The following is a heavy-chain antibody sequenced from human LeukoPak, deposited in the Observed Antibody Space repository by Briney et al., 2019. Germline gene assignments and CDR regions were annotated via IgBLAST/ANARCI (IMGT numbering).Heavy chain of an antibody. J-gene: IGHJ4*02. V-gene: IGHV3-7*01. CDR2: IKEDGGEI. Sequence: GGSLRLSCAASGFAFRSYEMNWVRQAPGKGLEWVAFIKEDGGEIFYVDSVKGRFTISRDNAENFLYLQMNSLRAEDTAVYYCARDRGGRSGLDDWGQGTLVIVSS. CDR3: ARDRGGRSGLDD. D-gene: IGHD2-15*01. CDR1: GFAFRSYE.